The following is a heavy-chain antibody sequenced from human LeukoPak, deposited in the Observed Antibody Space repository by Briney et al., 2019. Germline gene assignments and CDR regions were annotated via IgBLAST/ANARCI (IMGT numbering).Heavy chain of an antibody. CDR3: ARAGGITMIREVKVLNAFDI. J-gene: IGHJ3*02. CDR1: GFTFTGYS. D-gene: IGHD3-22*01. CDR2: MSYDGTNK. V-gene: IGHV3-30-3*01. Sequence: PGRSLRLSCVVSGFTFTGYSMHWVRQAPGTGLEWVAVMSYDGTNKYYADSVKGRFTISRDNSKNTLYLQMNNLRAQDTAVYYCARAGGITMIREVKVLNAFDIWGQGTMVTVSS.